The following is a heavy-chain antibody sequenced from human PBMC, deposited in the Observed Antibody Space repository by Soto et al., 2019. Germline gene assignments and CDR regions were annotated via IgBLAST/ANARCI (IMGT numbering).Heavy chain of an antibody. CDR2: ISYTVDA. D-gene: IGHD5-18*01. J-gene: IGHJ4*02. CDR1: AGSLSRYY. V-gene: IGHV4-59*01. CDR3: VGSLMSRAMESFDY. Sequence: HVQLQESGPGLVKPSEPLSLTCSVSAGSLSRYYWGWVRQSPGEGLQWIAHISYTVDASYNPSLKSRVTISRDTSKNQIALRLMSVTAADTAVYYCVGSLMSRAMESFDYWGQGTLVTVTS.